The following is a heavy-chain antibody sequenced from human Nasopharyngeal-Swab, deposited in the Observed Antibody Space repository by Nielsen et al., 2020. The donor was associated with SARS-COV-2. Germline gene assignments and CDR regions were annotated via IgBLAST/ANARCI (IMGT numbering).Heavy chain of an antibody. Sequence: WIRQPPGRGLEWIGYIYYSGSTNYNPSLKSRVTISVGTSKNQFSLKLSSVTAADTAVYYCARGPDRNYDFWSGYYTPSSYYYYYMDVWGKGTTVTVSS. CDR2: IYYSGST. J-gene: IGHJ6*03. D-gene: IGHD3-3*01. V-gene: IGHV4-59*01. CDR3: ARGPDRNYDFWSGYYTPSSYYYYYMDV.